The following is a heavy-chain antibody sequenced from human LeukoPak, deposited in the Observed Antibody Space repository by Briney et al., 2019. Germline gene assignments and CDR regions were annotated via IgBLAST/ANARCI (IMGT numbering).Heavy chain of an antibody. CDR1: GFTFSSYG. CDR2: ISYDGSNK. J-gene: IGHJ4*02. CDR3: ATSSWWYYFDY. V-gene: IGHV3-30*03. D-gene: IGHD6-13*01. Sequence: GGSLRLSCAASGFTFSSYGMHWVRQAPGKGLEWVAVISYDGSNKYYADSVKGRFTISRDNSKNTLYLQMNSLRAEVTAVYYCATSSWWYYFDYWGQGTLVTVSS.